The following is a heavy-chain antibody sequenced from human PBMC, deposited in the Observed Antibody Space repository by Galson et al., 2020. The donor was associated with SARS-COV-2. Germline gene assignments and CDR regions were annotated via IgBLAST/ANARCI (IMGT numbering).Heavy chain of an antibody. J-gene: IGHJ4*02. CDR3: ASATVGSTFHFDY. D-gene: IGHD1-26*01. CDR1: GGSLNSGDYY. Sequence: SETLSLTCTVSGGSLNSGDYYWNWIRQSPGKGLEWIAYIFHSGKTYFNPSLQSRVTISVDTSKNHFSLNLTSVTATDTAVYYCASATVGSTFHFDYWGQGALVTVSS. CDR2: IFHSGKT. V-gene: IGHV4-30-4*08.